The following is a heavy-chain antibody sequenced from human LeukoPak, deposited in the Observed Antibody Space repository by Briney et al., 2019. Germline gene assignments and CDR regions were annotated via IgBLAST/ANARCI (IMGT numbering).Heavy chain of an antibody. Sequence: GASVKVSCKASGYTFTSYGISWVRQAPGQGLEWMGGIIPIFGTANYAQKFQGRVTITTDESTSTAYMELSSLRSEDTAVYYCARPIHDSPAFDYWGQGTLVTVSS. CDR2: IIPIFGTA. CDR1: GYTFTSYG. CDR3: ARPIHDSPAFDY. J-gene: IGHJ4*02. V-gene: IGHV1-69*05. D-gene: IGHD3-22*01.